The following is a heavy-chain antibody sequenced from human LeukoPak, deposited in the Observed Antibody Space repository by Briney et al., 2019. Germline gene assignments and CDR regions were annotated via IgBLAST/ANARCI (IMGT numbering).Heavy chain of an antibody. CDR3: ASHADCSGGSCYYYYYMDV. Sequence: ASVKVSCKASGGTFSSYAIRWVRQAPGQGLEWMGGIIPFFGTANYAQKFQGRVTITTDESTSTPYMELSSLRAEDTAVYYCASHADCSGGSCYYYYYMDVWGKGTTVTVSS. D-gene: IGHD2-15*01. V-gene: IGHV1-69*05. J-gene: IGHJ6*03. CDR2: IIPFFGTA. CDR1: GGTFSSYA.